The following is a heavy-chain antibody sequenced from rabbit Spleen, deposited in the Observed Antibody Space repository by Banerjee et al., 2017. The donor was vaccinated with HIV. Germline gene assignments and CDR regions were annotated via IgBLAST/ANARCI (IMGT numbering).Heavy chain of an antibody. CDR3: ARDAAGREDFTL. Sequence: QEQLEESGGDLVKPGASLTLTCKASGLAFNNYWICWVRQAPGKGLEWIACIDVVKSGAVYYASWAKGRFTISKTSSTTVTLQMTSLTAADTAIYFCARDAAGREDFTLWGQGTLVTVS. J-gene: IGHJ4*01. CDR2: IDVVKSGAV. V-gene: IGHV1S45*01. D-gene: IGHD4-2*01. CDR1: GLAFNNYW.